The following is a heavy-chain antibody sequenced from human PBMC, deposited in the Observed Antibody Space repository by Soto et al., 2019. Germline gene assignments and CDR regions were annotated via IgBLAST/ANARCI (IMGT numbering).Heavy chain of an antibody. D-gene: IGHD1-20*01. CDR1: GFTLRNYA. Sequence: WGSLRLSCEASGFTLRNYAMTWVRQAPGKGLEWVSLISANDVGTYYAESVKTRFTISTDQSRNTVYLQMDSLRADDTAIYYCAKAKNDYNWDNRPPFDYWGQGTLVTVSS. CDR3: AKAKNDYNWDNRPPFDY. J-gene: IGHJ4*02. V-gene: IGHV3-23*01. CDR2: ISANDVGT.